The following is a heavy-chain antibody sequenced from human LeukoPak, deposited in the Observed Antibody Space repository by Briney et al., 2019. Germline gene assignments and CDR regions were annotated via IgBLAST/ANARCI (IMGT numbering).Heavy chain of an antibody. J-gene: IGHJ4*02. CDR2: ISYDGSNK. V-gene: IGHV3-30-3*01. Sequence: PGGSLRLSCAASGFTFSSYAMHWVRQAPGKGLEWVAVISYDGSNKYYADSVKGRFTISRDNSKNTLYLQMNSLRAEDTAVYYCARDRDDSSGYVDYWGQGTLVTVSS. CDR3: ARDRDDSSGYVDY. D-gene: IGHD3-22*01. CDR1: GFTFSSYA.